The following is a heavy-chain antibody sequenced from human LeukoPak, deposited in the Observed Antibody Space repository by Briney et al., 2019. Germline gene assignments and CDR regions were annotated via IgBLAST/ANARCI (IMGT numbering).Heavy chain of an antibody. CDR2: IWYDGSNK. CDR3: AKDRGVYGHGNWFDP. CDR1: GFTFSSYG. D-gene: IGHD6-13*01. Sequence: GRSLRLSCAASGFTFSSYGMHWVRQAPGKGLEWVAVIWYDGSNKYYADSVKGRFTISRDNSKNTLYLQMNSLRAEDTAVCYCAKDRGVYGHGNWFDPWGQGTLVTVSS. J-gene: IGHJ5*02. V-gene: IGHV3-33*06.